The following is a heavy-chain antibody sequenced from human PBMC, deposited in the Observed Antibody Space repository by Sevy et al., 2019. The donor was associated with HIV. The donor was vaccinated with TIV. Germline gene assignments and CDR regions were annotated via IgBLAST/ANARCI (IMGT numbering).Heavy chain of an antibody. CDR3: ARERGYYDSSGYYRGEYYFDY. Sequence: ASVKVSCKASGGTFSSYAISWVRQAPGQGLEWMGGIIPIFGTANNAQKFQGRVTITADESTSTAYMELSSLRTEDTAVYYCARERGYYDSSGYYRGEYYFDYWRQGTLVTVSS. CDR2: IIPIFGTA. J-gene: IGHJ4*02. D-gene: IGHD3-22*01. V-gene: IGHV1-69*13. CDR1: GGTFSSYA.